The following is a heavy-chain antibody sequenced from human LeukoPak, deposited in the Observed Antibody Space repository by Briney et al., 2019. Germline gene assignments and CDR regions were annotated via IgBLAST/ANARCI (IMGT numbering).Heavy chain of an antibody. Sequence: SETLSLTCAVYGGSLSGYYWSWIRQPPGKGLEWIGEINHSGSTNYNPSLKSRVTISVDTSKNQFSLKLSSVTAADTAVYYCASFEGELDPDYWGQGTLVTVSS. J-gene: IGHJ4*02. V-gene: IGHV4-34*01. D-gene: IGHD1-26*01. CDR3: ASFEGELDPDY. CDR2: INHSGST. CDR1: GGSLSGYY.